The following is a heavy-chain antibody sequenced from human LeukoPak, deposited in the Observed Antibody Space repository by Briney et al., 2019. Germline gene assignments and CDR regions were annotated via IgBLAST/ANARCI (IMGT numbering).Heavy chain of an antibody. V-gene: IGHV3-23*01. Sequence: GGSLRLSCAASGFTFSSYAMSWVRQAPGKGLEWVSAISGSGGSTYYADSVKGRFTISRDNSKSTLYLQMNSLRAEDTAVYYCAKNRVVVPAAMRSWGQGTLVTVSS. CDR3: AKNRVVVPAAMRS. J-gene: IGHJ5*02. CDR1: GFTFSSYA. D-gene: IGHD2-2*01. CDR2: ISGSGGST.